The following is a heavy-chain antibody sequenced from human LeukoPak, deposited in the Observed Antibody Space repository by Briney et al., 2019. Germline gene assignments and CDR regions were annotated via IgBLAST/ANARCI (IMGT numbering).Heavy chain of an antibody. V-gene: IGHV4-4*07. CDR3: ARQGVATAIDY. J-gene: IGHJ4*02. CDR2: IYASGNT. D-gene: IGHD2-21*02. Sequence: SETLSLTCIVSGGSISSYYWSWIRQPAGKGLEWIGRIYASGNTNYNPSLKSRVTMSVDTSKNLFALKLSSVTAADTAVYYCARQGVATAIDYWGQGTLVTVSS. CDR1: GGSISSYY.